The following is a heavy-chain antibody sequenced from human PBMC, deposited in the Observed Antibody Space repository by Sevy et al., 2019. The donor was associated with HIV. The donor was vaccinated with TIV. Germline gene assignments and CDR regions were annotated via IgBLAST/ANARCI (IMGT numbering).Heavy chain of an antibody. CDR3: ARWDADRRWYFDY. Sequence: GGSLRLSCAASGFSFSSYSMNWVRQAPGKGLEWASSIISSSSYIYYTDSVKGRFTISRDNAKNSLYLQMNSLRAEDTAVYYCARWDADRRWYFDYWGQGTLVTVSS. V-gene: IGHV3-21*01. D-gene: IGHD1-26*01. CDR1: GFSFSSYS. J-gene: IGHJ4*02. CDR2: IISSSSYI.